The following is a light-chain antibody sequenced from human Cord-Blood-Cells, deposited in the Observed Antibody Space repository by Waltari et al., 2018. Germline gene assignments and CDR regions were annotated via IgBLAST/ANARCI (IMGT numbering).Light chain of an antibody. CDR1: QSVSSN. CDR2: GAS. J-gene: IGKJ1*01. V-gene: IGKV3-15*01. Sequence: EIVMTQSPATLSVSPGERATLSCRASQSVSSNLAWYQQKPGQAPRLLIYGASTSATGIPARFSGSGSGTEFTLTISSLQSEDFAVYYCQQYNNWPPWTFGQATKVEI. CDR3: QQYNNWPPWT.